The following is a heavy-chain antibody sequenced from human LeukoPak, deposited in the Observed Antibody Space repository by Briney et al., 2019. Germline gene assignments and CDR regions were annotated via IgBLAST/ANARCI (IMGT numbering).Heavy chain of an antibody. D-gene: IGHD5-24*01. J-gene: IGHJ4*02. V-gene: IGHV3-48*04. Sequence: WGSLRLSCAASGFTFSSYSMNWVRQAPGKGLEWVSYISSSSSTISYADSVKGRFTISRDNAKNSLYLQMNSLRGEDTALYYCARDRREDRFDYWGQGTLVTVSS. CDR3: ARDRREDRFDY. CDR1: GFTFSSYS. CDR2: ISSSSSTI.